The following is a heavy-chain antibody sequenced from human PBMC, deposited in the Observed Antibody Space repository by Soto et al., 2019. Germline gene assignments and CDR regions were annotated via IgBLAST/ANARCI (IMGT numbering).Heavy chain of an antibody. D-gene: IGHD6-13*01. CDR2: IYPSDSDT. Sequence: PGESLKISCKGSGYGFGAYWIGWVRQMPGKGLEWMGIIYPSDSDTRYSPSFQGQVTISADKPIDTAYLQWSSLRASDTAMYYCARLPGISAAAYYFDHWGQGTPVTVSS. V-gene: IGHV5-51*01. J-gene: IGHJ4*02. CDR1: GYGFGAYW. CDR3: ARLPGISAAAYYFDH.